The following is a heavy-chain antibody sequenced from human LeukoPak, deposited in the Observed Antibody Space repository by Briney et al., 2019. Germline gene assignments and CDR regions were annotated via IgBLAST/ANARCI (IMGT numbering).Heavy chain of an antibody. D-gene: IGHD3-22*01. V-gene: IGHV4-39*01. CDR2: IYYSGST. CDR3: ARRSYYDSSGYYYY. Sequence: PSETLSLTCTVSGGSISNNNYYWGWIRQPPGKGLEWIGTIYYSGSTYYNPSLKSRVTISVDTSRNQFSLKLSSVTAADTAVYYCARRSYYDSSGYYYYWGQGTLVTVSS. CDR1: GGSISNNNYY. J-gene: IGHJ4*02.